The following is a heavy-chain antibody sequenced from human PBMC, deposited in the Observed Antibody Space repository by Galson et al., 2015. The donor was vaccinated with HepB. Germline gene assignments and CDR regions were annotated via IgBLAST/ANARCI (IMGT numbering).Heavy chain of an antibody. J-gene: IGHJ3*02. CDR3: ARADYGAFI. CDR2: ISYDGSNK. CDR1: GFTFSSYG. V-gene: IGHV3-30*19. D-gene: IGHD4-17*01. Sequence: SLRLSCAASGFTFSSYGMHWVRQAPGKGLEWVAVISYDGSNKYYADSVKGRFTISRDNSKNTLYLQMNSLRAEDTAVYYCARADYGAFIWGQGTMVTVSS.